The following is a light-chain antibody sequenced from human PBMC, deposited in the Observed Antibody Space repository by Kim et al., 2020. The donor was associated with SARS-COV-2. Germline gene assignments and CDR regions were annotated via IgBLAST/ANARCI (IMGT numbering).Light chain of an antibody. CDR3: SSYTSSITVV. V-gene: IGLV2-14*04. Sequence: GQSITISCTGTSSDIGSYNRVSWYQQPPGKAPKLMIYDVSNRPSGVSNRFSGSKYGNTASLTISGLQAEDEADYYCSSYTSSITVVFGGGTQLTVL. CDR2: DVS. CDR1: SSDIGSYNR. J-gene: IGLJ3*02.